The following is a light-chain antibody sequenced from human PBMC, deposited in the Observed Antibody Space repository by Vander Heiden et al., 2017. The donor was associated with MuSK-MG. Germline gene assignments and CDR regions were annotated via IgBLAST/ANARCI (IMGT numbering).Light chain of an antibody. Sequence: DIQMTQSPSTLSASVGDRVTIPCRASQSISSWLAWYQQKPGKAPKLLIYDASSLESGVPSRFSGSGSGTEFTLTISSLQPDDFATYYCQQDNSSLWTFGQGTKVEIK. CDR3: QQDNSSLWT. CDR1: QSISSW. CDR2: DAS. V-gene: IGKV1-5*01. J-gene: IGKJ1*01.